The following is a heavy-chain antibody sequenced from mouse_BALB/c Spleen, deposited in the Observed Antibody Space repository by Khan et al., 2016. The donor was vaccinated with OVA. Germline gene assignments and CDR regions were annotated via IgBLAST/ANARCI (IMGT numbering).Heavy chain of an antibody. J-gene: IGHJ4*01. V-gene: IGHV3-2*02. Sequence: EVQLQESGPGPVKPSQSLSLTCTVTGYSITRDYAWNWIRQFPGNKLEWMGYISNTGSTDYNPSLKSRISITRDTSKNQFFLQLNSVTTEDTATYYCASELGRYYAMDYWGQGTSVTVSS. CDR2: ISNTGST. D-gene: IGHD4-1*01. CDR1: GYSITRDYA. CDR3: ASELGRYYAMDY.